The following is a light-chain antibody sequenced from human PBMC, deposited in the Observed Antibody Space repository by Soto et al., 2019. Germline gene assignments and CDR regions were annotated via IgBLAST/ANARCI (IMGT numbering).Light chain of an antibody. CDR2: KAS. J-gene: IGKJ2*01. CDR3: QQYNSLYT. Sequence: DIQMTQSPSTLSASVVDRVTITCRASQSISSWLAWYQQKPGKAPKLLIYKASSLESGVPSRFSGSGSGTEFTLTISSLQPDDFATYYYQQYNSLYTLGQGTKLEIK. CDR1: QSISSW. V-gene: IGKV1-5*03.